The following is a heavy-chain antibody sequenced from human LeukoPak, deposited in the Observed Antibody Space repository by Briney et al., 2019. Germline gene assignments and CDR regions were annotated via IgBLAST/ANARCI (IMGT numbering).Heavy chain of an antibody. CDR1: GFTFGDYG. Sequence: GGSLRLSCTTSGFTFGDYGVNWVRQAPGKGLEWVGLSRSKVDGGTIQYAASVRGRFTISRDDSKTIAYLQMNSLRAEDTAVYYCAGERMDCSGGSCYNYFDYWGQGTLVTVSS. J-gene: IGHJ4*02. V-gene: IGHV3-49*04. D-gene: IGHD2-15*01. CDR3: AGERMDCSGGSCYNYFDY. CDR2: SRSKVDGGTI.